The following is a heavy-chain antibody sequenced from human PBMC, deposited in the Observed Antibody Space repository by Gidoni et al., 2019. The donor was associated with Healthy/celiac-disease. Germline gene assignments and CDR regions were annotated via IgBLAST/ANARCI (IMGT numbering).Heavy chain of an antibody. J-gene: IGHJ4*02. Sequence: QITLKESGPTLVKPTQTLPLTCTFSGFSLSTRGVGAGWIRPPPVNALEWLALIYWDDDKRYSPSLKSRLTISKDTSKNQVALTMTNMDPVDTATYYCAHSVQEVIDFWSGYHGGFDYWGQGTLVTVSS. D-gene: IGHD3-3*01. CDR2: IYWDDDK. CDR3: AHSVQEVIDFWSGYHGGFDY. V-gene: IGHV2-5*02. CDR1: GFSLSTRGVG.